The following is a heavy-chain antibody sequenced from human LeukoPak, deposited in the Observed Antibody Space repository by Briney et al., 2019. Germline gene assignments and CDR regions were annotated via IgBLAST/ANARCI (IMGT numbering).Heavy chain of an antibody. J-gene: IGHJ4*02. Sequence: GGSLRLSCAASGFTFSSYAMSWVRQAPGKGLEWVSAISGSGGSTYYADSVKGRFTISRDNSKNTMYLQMNSLRAEDTAVYYCAKEGGYCSSTSCYGGGPDYWGQGTLVTVSS. CDR1: GFTFSSYA. CDR2: ISGSGGST. V-gene: IGHV3-23*01. D-gene: IGHD2-2*01. CDR3: AKEGGYCSSTSCYGGGPDY.